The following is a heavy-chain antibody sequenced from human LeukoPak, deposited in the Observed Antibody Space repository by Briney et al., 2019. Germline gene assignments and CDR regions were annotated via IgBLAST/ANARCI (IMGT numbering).Heavy chain of an antibody. V-gene: IGHV4-34*01. CDR1: GGSISSYY. D-gene: IGHD2-21*01. J-gene: IGHJ1*01. Sequence: SETLSLTCTVSGGSISSYYWSWIRQPPGKGLEWIGEINHSGSTNYNPSLKSRVTISVDTSKNQFSLKLSSVTAADTAVYYCARGLLFYFQHWGQGTLVTVSS. CDR2: INHSGST. CDR3: ARGLLFYFQH.